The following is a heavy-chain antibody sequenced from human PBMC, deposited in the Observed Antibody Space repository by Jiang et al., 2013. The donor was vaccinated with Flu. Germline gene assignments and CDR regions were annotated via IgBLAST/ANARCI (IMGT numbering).Heavy chain of an antibody. CDR2: IYPGDSDT. J-gene: IGHJ6*04. CDR1: GYSFTSYW. Sequence: VQLVESGAEVKKPGESLKISCKGSGYSFTSYWIGWVRQMPGKGLEWMGIIYPGDSDTRYSPSFQGQVTISADKSISTAYLQWSSLKASDTAMYYCARSDIAMVSDYYYYGMDVWGKGTTVTVSS. CDR3: ARSDIAMVSDYYYYGMDV. D-gene: IGHD5-18*01. V-gene: IGHV5-51*01.